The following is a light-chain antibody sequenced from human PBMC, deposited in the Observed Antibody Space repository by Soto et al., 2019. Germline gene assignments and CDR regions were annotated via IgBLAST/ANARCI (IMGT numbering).Light chain of an antibody. Sequence: EIVLTQSPGTLSLSPGERATLSCRTSQSVSNNYLAWYQQKPGQAPRLLIYGASSRATGIPDRFSGSGSGTDFTLTISSLQSEDFAVYYCQQYNYWPPWTFGQGTKVDIK. V-gene: IGKV3-20*01. CDR1: QSVSNNY. CDR2: GAS. CDR3: QQYNYWPPWT. J-gene: IGKJ1*01.